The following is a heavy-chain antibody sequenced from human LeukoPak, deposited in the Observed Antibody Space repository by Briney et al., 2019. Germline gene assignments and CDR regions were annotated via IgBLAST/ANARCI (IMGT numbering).Heavy chain of an antibody. J-gene: IGHJ4*02. CDR3: ASSISSGSYYGLADY. Sequence: GGSLRLSCAASGFTFSGYGMHWVRQAPGKGLEWVALIWYDGSNKYYADSVKGRFTISRDNSKNTLYLQMNSLRAEDTAVYYCASSISSGSYYGLADYWGQGTLVTVSS. CDR1: GFTFSGYG. CDR2: IWYDGSNK. D-gene: IGHD3-10*01. V-gene: IGHV3-33*01.